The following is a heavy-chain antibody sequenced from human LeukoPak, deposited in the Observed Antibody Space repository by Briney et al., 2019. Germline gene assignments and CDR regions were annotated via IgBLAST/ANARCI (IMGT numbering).Heavy chain of an antibody. CDR2: ISGIVGST. CDR3: VRRRTGGSSKFPWDY. V-gene: IGHV3-23*01. D-gene: IGHD1-26*01. CDR1: GFTFSSYA. Sequence: GGSLRLSCAASGFTFSSYAISWVRQAPGEGLGWVSDISGIVGSTYYGDSVKGRFTSSRDNSMKTMYLQMNSLRAEDTAVYYCVRRRTGGSSKFPWDYWGQGTLVTVSS. J-gene: IGHJ4*02.